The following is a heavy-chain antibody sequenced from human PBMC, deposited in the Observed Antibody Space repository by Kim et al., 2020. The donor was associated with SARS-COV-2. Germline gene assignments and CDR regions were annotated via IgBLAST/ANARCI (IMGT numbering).Heavy chain of an antibody. Sequence: SETLSLTCTVSGGSISSSSYYWGWIRQPPGKGLEWIGSIYYSGSTYYNPSLKSRVTISVDTSKNQFSLKLSSVTAADTAVYYCARQSVRIAAAGDWGQGTLVTVSS. CDR2: IYYSGST. CDR3: ARQSVRIAAAGD. V-gene: IGHV4-39*01. D-gene: IGHD6-13*01. CDR1: GGSISSSSYY. J-gene: IGHJ4*02.